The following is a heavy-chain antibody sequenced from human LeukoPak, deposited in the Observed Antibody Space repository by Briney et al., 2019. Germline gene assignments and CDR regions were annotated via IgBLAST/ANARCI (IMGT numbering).Heavy chain of an antibody. D-gene: IGHD4-17*01. CDR3: ARQVGSTVTTIDS. Sequence: SETLSLACAVSGGSISSSNWWSWVRQPPGKGLEWIGQIYHSGSTNYNPSLKSRVTISVGTSNNQFSLKLTSVTAADTAVYYCARQVGSTVTTIDSWGQGTLVTVSS. J-gene: IGHJ4*02. V-gene: IGHV4-4*02. CDR2: IYHSGST. CDR1: GGSISSSNW.